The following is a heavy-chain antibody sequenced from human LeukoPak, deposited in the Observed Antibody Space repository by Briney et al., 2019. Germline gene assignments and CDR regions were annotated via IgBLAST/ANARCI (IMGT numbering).Heavy chain of an antibody. CDR2: MNPNSGNT. CDR1: GGTFSSYA. CDR3: ARWGPSSCLDY. Sequence: GSSVKVSCKASGGTFSSYAISWVRQATGQGLEWMGWMNPNSGNTGYAQKFQGRVTMTRNTSISTAYMELSSLRSEDTAVYYCARWGPSSCLDYWGQGTLVTVSS. J-gene: IGHJ4*02. D-gene: IGHD2-15*01. V-gene: IGHV1-8*02.